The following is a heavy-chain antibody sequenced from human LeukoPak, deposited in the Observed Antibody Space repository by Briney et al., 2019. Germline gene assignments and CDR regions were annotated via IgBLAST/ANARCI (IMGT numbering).Heavy chain of an antibody. CDR3: AREGPIVGASNPDY. D-gene: IGHD1-26*01. CDR1: GFTFSDYY. J-gene: IGHJ4*02. V-gene: IGHV3-11*04. Sequence: GGSLRLSCAASGFTFSDYYMSWIRQAPGKGLEWVSYISSSGSTIYYADSVKGRFTVSRDNAKNSLYLQMNSLRPEDTAVYYCAREGPIVGASNPDYWGQGTLVTVSS. CDR2: ISSSGSTI.